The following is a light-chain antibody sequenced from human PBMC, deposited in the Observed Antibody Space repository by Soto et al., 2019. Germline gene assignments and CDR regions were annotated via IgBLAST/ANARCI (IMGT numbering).Light chain of an antibody. Sequence: SYELTQPPSVSVAPGQTARITCGGNNIASKSVHWYQQRPGQAPVLVLYDDSNRPSGIPERFSGSNSGSTATLTISSVEAWDEADYFCQVWDISSDQYLFGTGTKVTVL. J-gene: IGLJ1*01. CDR3: QVWDISSDQYL. CDR1: NIASKS. V-gene: IGLV3-21*02. CDR2: DDS.